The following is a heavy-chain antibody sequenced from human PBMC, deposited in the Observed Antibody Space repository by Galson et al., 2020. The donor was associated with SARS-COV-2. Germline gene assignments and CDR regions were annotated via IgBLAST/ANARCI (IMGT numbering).Heavy chain of an antibody. D-gene: IGHD3-9*01. CDR1: GYTFTSYG. CDR2: ISAYNGNT. V-gene: IGHV1-18*04. CDR3: ARAQLRYFDWLLETPTPGYMDV. J-gene: IGHJ6*03. Sequence: ASVKVSCQASGYTFTSYGIRWVRQAPGQGLEWMGWISAYNGNTNYAQKPQGRVTMTTDTSTSTAYMELRGVRSDDTAVYYCARAQLRYFDWLLETPTPGYMDVWGQGTTVTVS.